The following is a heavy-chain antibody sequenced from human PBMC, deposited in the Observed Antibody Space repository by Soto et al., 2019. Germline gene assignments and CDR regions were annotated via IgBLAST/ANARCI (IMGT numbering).Heavy chain of an antibody. Sequence: QVQLVESGGGVVQPGRSLRLSCAASRFTFSSYAMHWVRQAPGKGLEWVATIPYDGGNKYYPDSLKGRFTISRDNSKTTLYLQMNSLRAEDTAVYYCAKDLVVLVTPYYGMDVWGQGTTVTVSS. V-gene: IGHV3-30*18. CDR1: RFTFSSYA. CDR3: AKDLVVLVTPYYGMDV. J-gene: IGHJ6*02. CDR2: IPYDGGNK. D-gene: IGHD3-22*01.